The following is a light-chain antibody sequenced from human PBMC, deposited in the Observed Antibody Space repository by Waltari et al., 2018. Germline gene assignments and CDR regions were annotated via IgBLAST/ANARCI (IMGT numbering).Light chain of an antibody. CDR3: AAGDDNLYGFVV. CDR1: NSNIGSHT. Sequence: QSVLTQPPSASGTPGQRVTISCSGSNSNIGSHTVNWYRQLPGTAPKLLIYNNDQRPSGVPDRFSGAKSGTSASLAISGLQSDDEADYYCAAGDDNLYGFVVFGGGSRLTVL. J-gene: IGLJ2*01. V-gene: IGLV1-44*01. CDR2: NND.